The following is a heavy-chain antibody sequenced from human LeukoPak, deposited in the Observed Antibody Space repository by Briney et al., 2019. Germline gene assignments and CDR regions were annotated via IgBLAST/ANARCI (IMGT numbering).Heavy chain of an antibody. V-gene: IGHV3-33*01. D-gene: IGHD2-2*01. Sequence: GGSLRLSCAASGFTFSSYGMHWVRQAPGKGLEWVAVIWYDGSNKYYADSVKGRFTISRDNSKNTLYLQMNSLRAEDTAVYYCARGGYCSSTSCPGTDNWFDPGGQGTLVTVSS. CDR2: IWYDGSNK. CDR1: GFTFSSYG. J-gene: IGHJ5*02. CDR3: ARGGYCSSTSCPGTDNWFDP.